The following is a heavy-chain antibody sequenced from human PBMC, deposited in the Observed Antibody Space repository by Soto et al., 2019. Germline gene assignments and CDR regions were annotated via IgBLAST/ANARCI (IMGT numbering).Heavy chain of an antibody. Sequence: QITLKESGPTLVKPTQTLTLTCTFSGLSFSSSGVGVGWIRQPPGKALEWLALFYWDDDKWYSPSLKSRLTMPKDTSKNQVVLTMTNMDPADTATYYCAHRRPEPPGRGTGPFDPWGQGILVTVSS. D-gene: IGHD3-16*01. V-gene: IGHV2-5*02. CDR2: FYWDDDK. CDR3: AHRRPEPPGRGTGPFDP. J-gene: IGHJ5*02. CDR1: GLSFSSSGVG.